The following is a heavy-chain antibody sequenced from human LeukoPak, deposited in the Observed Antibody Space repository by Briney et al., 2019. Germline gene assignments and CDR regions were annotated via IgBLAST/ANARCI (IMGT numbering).Heavy chain of an antibody. CDR1: GGTFSSHV. D-gene: IGHD1-26*01. Sequence: SVKVSCKASGGTFSSHVISWVRQAPGQGLEWMGRITPILGTTNYAQKFQGRVTITADKSTSTAYMELSSLRSEDTAVYYCARVTLRGSKYNWFDPWGQGTLVTVSS. CDR2: ITPILGTT. CDR3: ARVTLRGSKYNWFDP. V-gene: IGHV1-69*04. J-gene: IGHJ5*02.